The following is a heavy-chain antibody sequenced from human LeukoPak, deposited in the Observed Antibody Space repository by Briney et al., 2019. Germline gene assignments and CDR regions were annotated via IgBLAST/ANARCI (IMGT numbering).Heavy chain of an antibody. J-gene: IGHJ4*02. Sequence: GASVKVSCKASGYTFTSYGISWVRQAPGKGLEWMGGFDPEDGETIYAQKFQGRVTMTEDTSTDTAYMELSSLRSEDTAVYYCATSGSSLFDYWGQGTLVTVSS. CDR1: GYTFTSYG. CDR2: FDPEDGET. CDR3: ATSGSSLFDY. V-gene: IGHV1-24*01. D-gene: IGHD3-10*01.